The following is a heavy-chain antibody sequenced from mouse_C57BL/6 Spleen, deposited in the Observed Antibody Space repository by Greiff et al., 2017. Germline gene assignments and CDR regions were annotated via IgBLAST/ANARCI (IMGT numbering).Heavy chain of an antibody. CDR2: INPYNGGT. J-gene: IGHJ3*01. Sequence: VQLQQSGPVLVKPGASVKMSCKASGYTFTDYYMNWVKQSHGKSLEWIGVINPYNGGTSYNQKFKGKATLTVDKSSSTAYMELNSLTSEDSAVYYCARPPPSYYGSSFPFAYWGQGTLVTVSA. V-gene: IGHV1-19*01. D-gene: IGHD1-1*01. CDR1: GYTFTDYY. CDR3: ARPPPSYYGSSFPFAY.